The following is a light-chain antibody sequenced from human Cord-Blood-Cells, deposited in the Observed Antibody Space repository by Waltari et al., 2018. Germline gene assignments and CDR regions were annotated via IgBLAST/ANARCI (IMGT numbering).Light chain of an antibody. V-gene: IGKV1-33*01. CDR1: QDISNY. CDR2: DAS. J-gene: IGKJ4*01. CDR3: QQYDNLLSLT. Sequence: DIQMNQSPSSLSASVGDRVTITCQASQDISNYLNWYQQKPGKAPKLLIYDASNLETGVQSRFSGSGSGTDFTFTISSLQPEDIATYYCQQYDNLLSLTFGGGTKVEIK.